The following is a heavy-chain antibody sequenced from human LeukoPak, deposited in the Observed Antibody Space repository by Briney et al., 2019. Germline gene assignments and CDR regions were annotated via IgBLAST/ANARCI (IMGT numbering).Heavy chain of an antibody. Sequence: GGSLRPSCAASGFTFSSYAMSWVRQAPGKGLEWVSAISGSGGSTYYADSVKGRFTISRDNSKNTLYLQMNSLRAEDTAVYYCAKVSAPGQWLVRSYFDYWGQGTLVTVSS. J-gene: IGHJ4*02. CDR1: GFTFSSYA. D-gene: IGHD6-19*01. V-gene: IGHV3-23*01. CDR3: AKVSAPGQWLVRSYFDY. CDR2: ISGSGGST.